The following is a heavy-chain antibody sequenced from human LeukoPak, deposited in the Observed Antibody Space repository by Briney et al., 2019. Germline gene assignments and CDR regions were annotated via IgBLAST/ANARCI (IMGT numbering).Heavy chain of an antibody. D-gene: IGHD6-19*01. J-gene: IGHJ4*02. CDR1: GYSFITYY. Sequence: APVKVSCTASGYSFITYYMHWVRQAPGQGLEWMGIIRPSGGSTSYAQKFQDRVTMTRDTSTSTVYMELSSLRPEDTAVYYCARVHDSDWYFDYWGQGTLVTVSS. CDR2: IRPSGGST. CDR3: ARVHDSDWYFDY. V-gene: IGHV1-46*01.